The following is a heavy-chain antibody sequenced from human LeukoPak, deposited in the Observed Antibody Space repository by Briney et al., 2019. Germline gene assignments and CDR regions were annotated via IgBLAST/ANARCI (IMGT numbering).Heavy chain of an antibody. Sequence: SQTLSLTFAISGDSVSSKSTAWNWIRQSPSRGLEWLGRTYYRSTWYNDYAVSVRGRITANPDTSKNQFSLHLNSVTPEDTAVYYCARRLTQYDCFNPWGQGILVTVSS. D-gene: IGHD2-2*01. CDR1: GDSVSSKSTA. J-gene: IGHJ5*02. V-gene: IGHV6-1*01. CDR2: TYYRSTWYN. CDR3: ARRLTQYDCFNP.